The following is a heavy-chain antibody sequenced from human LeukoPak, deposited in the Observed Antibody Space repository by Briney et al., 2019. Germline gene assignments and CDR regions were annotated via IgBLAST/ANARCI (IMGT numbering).Heavy chain of an antibody. J-gene: IGHJ3*01. CDR3: ARLGQPNAFDV. D-gene: IGHD3-16*01. CDR2: FHYSGST. CDR1: GASISSYY. Sequence: SETLSLTCAVSGASISSYYWIWIRQPPGPGLEYIGYFHYSGSTNYSPSLKSRVTISVDTSRKQFSLKLNSVTAADTAVYYCARLGQPNAFDVWGQGTMVTVSS. V-gene: IGHV4-59*08.